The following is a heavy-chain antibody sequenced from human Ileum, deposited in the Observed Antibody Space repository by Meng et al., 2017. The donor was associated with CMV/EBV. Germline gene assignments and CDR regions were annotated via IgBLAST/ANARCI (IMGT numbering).Heavy chain of an antibody. CDR2: IYHSGAT. CDR1: GSISSGGFY. D-gene: IGHD3-22*01. Sequence: GSISSGGFYWSWIRKHPGKGLQWIGYIYHSGATYYNPSLKSRLSFSIDTSNDQFSLKLTSVTAADTAVYYCARESATGYNYWSVDYWGRGTLVTVSS. CDR3: ARESATGYNYWSVDY. J-gene: IGHJ4*02. V-gene: IGHV4-31*02.